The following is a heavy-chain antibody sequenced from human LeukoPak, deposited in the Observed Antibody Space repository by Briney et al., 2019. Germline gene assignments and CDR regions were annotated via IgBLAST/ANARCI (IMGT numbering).Heavy chain of an antibody. D-gene: IGHD1-26*01. V-gene: IGHV4-59*08. Sequence: MTSETLSLTCTISGTAISSYFWNWIRQSPAKGLEWIGYFYHIGGTSYNPSLRSRVTISVDSSQKKFSLQVTSVTAADTAIYYCAGGRMGRYYDHWGQGTLVAVSA. CDR3: AGGRMGRYYDH. CDR1: GTAISSYF. CDR2: FYHIGGT. J-gene: IGHJ4*02.